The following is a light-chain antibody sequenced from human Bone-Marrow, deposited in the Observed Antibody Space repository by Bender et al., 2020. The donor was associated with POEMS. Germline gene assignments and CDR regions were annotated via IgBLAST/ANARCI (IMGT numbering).Light chain of an antibody. Sequence: QSALTQPASVSGSPGQSITISCIGTSSDVDAYNYVSWYQQHPGKAPKLMIYDVSKRPSGVSDRFSGSKSGNTASLTISGLQAEDEADYYCSSYTTSSTRLFGGGTKLTVL. CDR3: SSYTTSSTRL. CDR1: SSDVDAYNY. CDR2: DVS. J-gene: IGLJ2*01. V-gene: IGLV2-14*01.